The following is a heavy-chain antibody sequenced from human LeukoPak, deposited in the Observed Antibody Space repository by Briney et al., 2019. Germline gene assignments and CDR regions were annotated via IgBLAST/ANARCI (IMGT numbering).Heavy chain of an antibody. CDR3: ARGLGYCSGGSCYPFDY. J-gene: IGHJ4*02. CDR1: GGSISSYY. CDR2: IYYSGST. Sequence: PSETLSLTCTVSGGSISSYYWSWIRQPPGKGLEWIGYIYYSGSTNYSPSLQSRVTISVDTSKNQFSLNLSSVTAADTAVYYCARGLGYCSGGSCYPFDYWGQGTLVAVSS. D-gene: IGHD2-15*01. V-gene: IGHV4-59*01.